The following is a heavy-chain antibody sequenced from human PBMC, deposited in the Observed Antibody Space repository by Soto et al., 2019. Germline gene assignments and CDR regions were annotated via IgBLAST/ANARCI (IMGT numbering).Heavy chain of an antibody. V-gene: IGHV1-18*01. Sequence: ASVKVSCKASGYTFTSYGISWVRQAPGQGLEWMGWISAYNGNTNYAQKLQGRVTMTTDTSTSTAYMELRSLRSDDTAVYYCARAKWLRYEYYYYNYVDVWGKGTTVTVSS. CDR1: GYTFTSYG. CDR3: ARAKWLRYEYYYYNYVDV. CDR2: ISAYNGNT. D-gene: IGHD5-12*01. J-gene: IGHJ6*03.